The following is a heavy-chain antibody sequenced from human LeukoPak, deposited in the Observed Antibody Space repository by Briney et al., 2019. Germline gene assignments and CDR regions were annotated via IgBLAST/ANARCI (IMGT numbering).Heavy chain of an antibody. J-gene: IGHJ5*02. CDR3: AKDRGNQWFDP. Sequence: PGGSLRLSCAASGFTFSSYGMHWVRQAPGKGLEWVAVISYDGSNKHYADSVKGRFTISRDNSKNTLYLQMNSLRAEDTAVYYCAKDRGNQWFDPWGQGTLVTVSS. D-gene: IGHD3-10*01. V-gene: IGHV3-30*18. CDR2: ISYDGSNK. CDR1: GFTFSSYG.